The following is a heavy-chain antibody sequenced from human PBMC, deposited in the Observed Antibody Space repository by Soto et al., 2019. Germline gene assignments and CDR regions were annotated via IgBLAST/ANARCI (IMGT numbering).Heavy chain of an antibody. Sequence: PGESLKITCKGSGYSFTSYWISWVRQMPGKGLERMGRIDPSDSYTNYSPSFQGHVTISADKSISTAYLQWSSLKASDTAMYYWARLTLAAAGTYYYYYYGMDVWGQGTTVTVSS. D-gene: IGHD6-13*01. CDR1: GYSFTSYW. CDR3: ARLTLAAAGTYYYYYYGMDV. V-gene: IGHV5-10-1*01. J-gene: IGHJ6*02. CDR2: IDPSDSYT.